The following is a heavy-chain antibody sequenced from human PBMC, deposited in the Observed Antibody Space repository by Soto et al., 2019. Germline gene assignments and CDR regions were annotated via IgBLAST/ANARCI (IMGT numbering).Heavy chain of an antibody. CDR3: ARQGFDEDIVVVVAATQEGPDAFDI. Sequence: SETLSLTCTVSGGSISSSSYYWAWIRQPPGNGLQWTGSIYYSGSTYYNPSLKSRVTISVDTSKNQFSLKLSSVTAADTAVYYCARQGFDEDIVVVVAATQEGPDAFDIWGQGTMVTVSS. D-gene: IGHD2-15*01. CDR2: IYYSGST. J-gene: IGHJ3*02. CDR1: GGSISSSSYY. V-gene: IGHV4-39*01.